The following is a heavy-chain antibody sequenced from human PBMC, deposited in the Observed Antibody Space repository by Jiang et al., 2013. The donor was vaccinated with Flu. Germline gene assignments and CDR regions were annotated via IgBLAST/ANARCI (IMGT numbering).Heavy chain of an antibody. D-gene: IGHD3-22*01. J-gene: IGHJ4*02. CDR2: IYYSGST. CDR1: GGSISSGGYY. CDR3: ARGIDENDSSGYYYIDY. V-gene: IGHV4-31*03. Sequence: SLTCTVSGGSISSGGYYWSWIRQHPGKGLEWIGYIYYSGSTYYNPSLKSRVTISVDTSKNQFSLKLSSVTAADTAVYYCARGIDENDSSGYYYIDYWGQGTLVTVSS.